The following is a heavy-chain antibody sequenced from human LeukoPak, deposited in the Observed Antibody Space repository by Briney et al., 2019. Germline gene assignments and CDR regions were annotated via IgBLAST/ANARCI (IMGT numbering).Heavy chain of an antibody. V-gene: IGHV4-61*02. J-gene: IGHJ4*02. CDR2: IYTSGST. CDR1: GGSISSGSYY. CDR3: ARDSPYYDILTGYAPFDY. Sequence: SETLSLTCTVSGGSISSGSYYWSWIRQPAGKGLEWIGRIYTSGSTNYNPSLKSRVTISVDTSKNQFSLKLSSVTAADTAVYYCARDSPYYDILTGYAPFDYWGQGTLVTVSS. D-gene: IGHD3-9*01.